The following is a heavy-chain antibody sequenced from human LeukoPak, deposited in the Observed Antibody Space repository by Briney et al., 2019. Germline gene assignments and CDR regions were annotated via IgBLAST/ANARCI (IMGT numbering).Heavy chain of an antibody. CDR1: GFTFSSYG. D-gene: IGHD2-15*01. J-gene: IGHJ4*02. V-gene: IGHV3-23*01. Sequence: PGGSLRLSCAASGFTFSSYGMSWVRQAPGKGLEWVSAISGSGGSTYYADSVKGRFTISRDNSKNTLYLQMGSLRAEDMAVYYCARDVHPTSGRLVAAFLDYWGQGTLVTVSS. CDR2: ISGSGGST. CDR3: ARDVHPTSGRLVAAFLDY.